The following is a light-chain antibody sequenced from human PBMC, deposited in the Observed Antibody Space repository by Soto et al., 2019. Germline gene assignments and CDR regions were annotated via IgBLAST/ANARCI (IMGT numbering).Light chain of an antibody. CDR3: QQYSSSPIT. CDR2: GAS. Sequence: EVVLTQSPGTLSLSPGARAPLSCRASQSIGSSYLAWYQQNPGQAPRLLIYGASSRATGIPDRFSGGGSGTDFSLTISRLDPEDFAVYYCQQYSSSPITFGQGTRLEIK. CDR1: QSIGSSY. J-gene: IGKJ5*01. V-gene: IGKV3-20*01.